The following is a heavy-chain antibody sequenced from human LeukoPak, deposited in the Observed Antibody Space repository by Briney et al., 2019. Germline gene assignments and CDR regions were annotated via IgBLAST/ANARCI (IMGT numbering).Heavy chain of an antibody. CDR1: GGSISSSSYY. CDR3: ARRDYDILTGYYSEELFDY. J-gene: IGHJ4*02. Sequence: SETLSLTCTVSGGSISSSSYYWGWIRQPPGKGLEWIGSIYYSGSTYYNPSLKSRVTISVDTSKNQFSLKLSSVTAADTAVYYCARRDYDILTGYYSEELFDYWGQGTLVTVSS. V-gene: IGHV4-39*01. D-gene: IGHD3-9*01. CDR2: IYYSGST.